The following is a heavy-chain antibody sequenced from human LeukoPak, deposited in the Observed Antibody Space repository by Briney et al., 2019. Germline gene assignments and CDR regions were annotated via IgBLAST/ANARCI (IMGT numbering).Heavy chain of an antibody. D-gene: IGHD2-2*01. Sequence: ASVKVSFKASGHTFTGCYMHWVRQAPGQGLEWMGWINPNSGGTNYSQKFQGRVTMTRDTSISTAYMELSRLRSDDTAVYYCARFIVVVPAAMRSFDYWGQGTLVTVSS. J-gene: IGHJ4*02. V-gene: IGHV1-2*02. CDR3: ARFIVVVPAAMRSFDY. CDR2: INPNSGGT. CDR1: GHTFTGCY.